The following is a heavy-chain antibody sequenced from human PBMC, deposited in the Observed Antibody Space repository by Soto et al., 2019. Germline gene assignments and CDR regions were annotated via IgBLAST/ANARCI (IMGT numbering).Heavy chain of an antibody. CDR1: GGSFSGYY. Sequence: PSETLSLTCAVYGGSFSGYYWSWIRQPPGKGLEWIGEINHSGSTNYNPSLKSRVTISVDTSKNQLSLKLSSVTAADTAVYYCARRRRTAVTIDYWGQGTLVTVSS. V-gene: IGHV4-34*01. CDR3: ARRRRTAVTIDY. J-gene: IGHJ4*02. CDR2: INHSGST. D-gene: IGHD4-17*01.